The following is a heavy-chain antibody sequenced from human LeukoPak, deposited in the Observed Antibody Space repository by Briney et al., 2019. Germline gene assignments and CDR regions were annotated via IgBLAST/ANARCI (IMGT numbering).Heavy chain of an antibody. CDR2: MYYSETT. J-gene: IGHJ5*02. CDR1: GGSISSSNFY. V-gene: IGHV4-39*07. Sequence: SETLSLTCTVSGGSISSSNFYWGWIRQPPGKGLEWIGSMYYSETTYYNPSLKSRVTISVDTSKNQFSLKLSSVTAADTAVYYCAIINGDLYNWFDPWGQGTLVTVSS. D-gene: IGHD4-17*01. CDR3: AIINGDLYNWFDP.